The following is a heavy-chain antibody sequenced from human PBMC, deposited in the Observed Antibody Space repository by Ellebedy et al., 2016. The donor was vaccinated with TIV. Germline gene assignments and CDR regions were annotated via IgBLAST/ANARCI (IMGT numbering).Heavy chain of an antibody. J-gene: IGHJ5*02. D-gene: IGHD1-26*01. V-gene: IGHV5-10-1*01. CDR2: IDPSDSYT. CDR3: ARLGSKWELLPNNWFDP. CDR1: GYSFTSYW. Sequence: PGGSLRLSCKGSGYSFTSYWISWVHQMPGKGLEWMGRIDPSDSYTNYSPSFQGHVTISADKSISTAYLQWSSLKASDTAMYYCARLGSKWELLPNNWFDPWGQGTLVTVSS.